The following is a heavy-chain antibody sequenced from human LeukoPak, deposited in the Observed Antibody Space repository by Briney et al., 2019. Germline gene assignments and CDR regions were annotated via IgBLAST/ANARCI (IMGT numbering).Heavy chain of an antibody. CDR1: GLTFSSYA. J-gene: IGHJ5*02. CDR2: VTGDGLTT. Sequence: PGASLRLSCAASGLTFSSYALSWVRQAPGKGLEWVSTVTGDGLTTFCADSVKGRFTISRDNSKNTLYLQMNSLRAEDTALYYCAKSGSSWHDWFEPWGQGTLVTVSS. D-gene: IGHD6-13*01. V-gene: IGHV3-23*01. CDR3: AKSGSSWHDWFEP.